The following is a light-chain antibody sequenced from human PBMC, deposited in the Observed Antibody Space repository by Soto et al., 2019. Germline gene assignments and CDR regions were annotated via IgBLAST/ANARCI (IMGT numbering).Light chain of an antibody. V-gene: IGKV3-20*01. J-gene: IGKJ5*01. Sequence: ETVLTHSPGTLSLSPGERVTLSCSTSQSVSSSYLAWYQQKPGQAPRLLMYGASNRASGIPDRFSGSGSGTDFTITISRLEPEDFAVYYCQQYGGSSLIIFGQGTRLEIK. CDR1: QSVSSSY. CDR3: QQYGGSSLII. CDR2: GAS.